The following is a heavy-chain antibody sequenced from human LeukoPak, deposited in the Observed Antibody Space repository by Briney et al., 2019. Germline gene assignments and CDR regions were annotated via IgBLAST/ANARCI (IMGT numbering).Heavy chain of an antibody. J-gene: IGHJ4*02. D-gene: IGHD2-8*01. CDR3: AKDLGGIVLMAYAKYIGYYFDY. CDR2: ISGSGGST. Sequence: GGSLRLSCAASGFTFSSYAMSWVRQAPGKGLEWVSAISGSGGSTYYADSVKGRFTISRDNSKNTLYLQMNSLRAEDTAVYYCAKDLGGIVLMAYAKYIGYYFDYWGQGTLVTVSS. CDR1: GFTFSSYA. V-gene: IGHV3-23*01.